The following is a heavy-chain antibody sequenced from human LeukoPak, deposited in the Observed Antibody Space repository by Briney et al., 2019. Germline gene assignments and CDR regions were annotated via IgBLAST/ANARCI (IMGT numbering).Heavy chain of an antibody. Sequence: GGSLRLSCAASGFTFSSYAMHWVRQAPGKGLEWVAVISYDGSNKYYADSVKGRFTISRDNSKNTLYLQMNSLRAEDTAVYYCARDRVAVAGHQYFQHWGQGTLVTASS. D-gene: IGHD6-19*01. CDR1: GFTFSSYA. CDR3: ARDRVAVAGHQYFQH. CDR2: ISYDGSNK. V-gene: IGHV3-30*04. J-gene: IGHJ1*01.